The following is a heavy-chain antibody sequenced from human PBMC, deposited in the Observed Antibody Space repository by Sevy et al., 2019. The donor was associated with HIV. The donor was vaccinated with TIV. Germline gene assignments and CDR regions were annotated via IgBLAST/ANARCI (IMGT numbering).Heavy chain of an antibody. J-gene: IGHJ4*02. V-gene: IGHV3-21*06. CDR2: INNDGTYI. Sequence: GGSLRLSCVVSGFSFRDYSVNWVRQAPGKGLEWVSSINNDGTYIFYGDSVKGRFTVSRDNAKNSLYLHMNSLRADDTAGYYCVGDGGVEYGAGGEYGPCDYWGRGTLVTVSS. D-gene: IGHD3-16*01. CDR1: GFSFRDYS. CDR3: VGDGGVEYGAGGEYGPCDY.